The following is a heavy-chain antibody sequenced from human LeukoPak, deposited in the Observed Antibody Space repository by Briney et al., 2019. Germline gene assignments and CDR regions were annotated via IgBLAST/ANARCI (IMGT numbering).Heavy chain of an antibody. D-gene: IGHD3-22*01. CDR2: ISSGGGSI. CDR1: GFTFSSYT. CDR3: ARGGHYSDSGGYYHYAFDI. J-gene: IGHJ3*02. Sequence: GGSLRLSCAASGFTFSSYTMNWVRQAPGQGLEWVSYISSGGGSIFYADSVKGRFSISRDNAKNSLHLQMNSLRAEDTAVYYCARGGHYSDSGGYYHYAFDIWGRGTVVTV. V-gene: IGHV3-48*01.